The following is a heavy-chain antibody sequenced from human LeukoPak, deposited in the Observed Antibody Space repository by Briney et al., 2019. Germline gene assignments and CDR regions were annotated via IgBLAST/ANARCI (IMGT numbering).Heavy chain of an antibody. CDR2: IYYSGST. D-gene: IGHD2-2*01. V-gene: IGHV4-30-4*08. J-gene: IGHJ2*01. CDR3: AREDIVVVPAAEGYFDL. Sequence: SETLSLTCTVSGGSISSGDYYWSWIRQPPGKGLEWIGYIYYSGSTYYDPSLKSRVTISVDTSKNQFSLKLSSVTAADTAVYYCAREDIVVVPAAEGYFDLWGRGTLVTVSS. CDR1: GGSISSGDYY.